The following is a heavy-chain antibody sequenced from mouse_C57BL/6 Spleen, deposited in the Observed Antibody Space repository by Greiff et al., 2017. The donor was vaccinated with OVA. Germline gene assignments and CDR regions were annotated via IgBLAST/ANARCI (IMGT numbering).Heavy chain of an antibody. CDR3: ARSTGSFAY. D-gene: IGHD4-1*02. V-gene: IGHV1-19*01. CDR2: INPYNGGT. Sequence: VQLKESGPVLVKPGASVKMSCKASGYTFTDYYMNWVKQSHGKSLEWIGVINPYNGGTSYNQKFKGKATLTVDKSSSTAYMELNSLTSEDSAVYYCARSTGSFAYWGQGTLVTVSA. CDR1: GYTFTDYY. J-gene: IGHJ3*01.